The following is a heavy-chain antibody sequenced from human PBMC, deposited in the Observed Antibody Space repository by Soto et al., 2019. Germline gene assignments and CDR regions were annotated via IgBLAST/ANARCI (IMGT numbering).Heavy chain of an antibody. CDR1: GGSFSGYY. J-gene: IGHJ5*02. CDR3: ARGVTSHYSSGWFFPKNWFDP. D-gene: IGHD6-19*01. V-gene: IGHV4-34*01. CDR2: INHSGST. Sequence: ETLSLTCAVYGGSFSGYYWSWIRQPPGKGLEWIGEINHSGSTNYNPSLKSRVTISVDTSKNQFSLKLSSVTAADTAVYYCARGVTSHYSSGWFFPKNWFDPWGQGTLVTVSS.